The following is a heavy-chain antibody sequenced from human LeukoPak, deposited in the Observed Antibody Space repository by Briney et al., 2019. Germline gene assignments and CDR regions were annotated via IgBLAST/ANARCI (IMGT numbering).Heavy chain of an antibody. CDR1: GFTFSSYA. J-gene: IGHJ4*01. D-gene: IGHD3-22*01. Sequence: GRSLRLSCAASGFTFSSYAMHWVRHAPGKGLEWVVVISYDGSNKYYADSVKGRFTISRDNSKNTLYRQMNSLRAEHTIVYHCAREGSPNCYNSSGDYYSGEKSLVTVSS. CDR2: ISYDGSNK. CDR3: AREGSPNCYNSSGDYY. V-gene: IGHV3-30-3*01.